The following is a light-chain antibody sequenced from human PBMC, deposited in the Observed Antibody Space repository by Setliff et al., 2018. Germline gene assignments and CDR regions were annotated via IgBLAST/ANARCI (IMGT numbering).Light chain of an antibody. Sequence: QSALTQPASVSGSPGQSITISCAGTSSDVGGYNYVSWYQQHPGKAPKLLIYEVTKRPSGASDRFSGSKSGNTASLTISGLQTEDEAYYYCLSYTSETTHALFAGGTKVTVL. CDR2: EVT. V-gene: IGLV2-14*03. J-gene: IGLJ2*01. CDR3: LSYTSETTHAL. CDR1: SSDVGGYNY.